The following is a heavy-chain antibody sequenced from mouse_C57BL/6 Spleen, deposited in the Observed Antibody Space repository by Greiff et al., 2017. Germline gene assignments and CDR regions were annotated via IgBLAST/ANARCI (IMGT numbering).Heavy chain of an antibody. CDR3: VRVHYGSWLYYAMDY. D-gene: IGHD1-1*01. Sequence: QVQLQQPGAELVKPGASVKMSCKASGYTFTSYWITWVKQRPGQGLEWIGDIYPGSGSTNYNEKFKSKATLTVDTSSSTAYMQLSSLTSEDSAVYYCVRVHYGSWLYYAMDYWGQGTSVTVSS. CDR2: IYPGSGST. J-gene: IGHJ4*01. V-gene: IGHV1-55*01. CDR1: GYTFTSYW.